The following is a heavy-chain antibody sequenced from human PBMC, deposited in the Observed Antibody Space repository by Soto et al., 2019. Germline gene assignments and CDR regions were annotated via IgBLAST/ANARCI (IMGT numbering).Heavy chain of an antibody. CDR3: ARTTAVTTTLRSRYFFDY. CDR2: VYYSGTT. V-gene: IGHV4-61*01. CDR1: GGSVSNKTYY. D-gene: IGHD4-17*01. Sequence: SETLSLTCSVSGGSVSNKTYYWSWIRQPPGKRLEWIGYVYYSGTTNYNPSLKSRVTISVDLSKNQLSLRLSSVTNADTALYYCARTTAVTTTLRSRYFFDYCGEGTMVTVYS. J-gene: IGHJ4*02.